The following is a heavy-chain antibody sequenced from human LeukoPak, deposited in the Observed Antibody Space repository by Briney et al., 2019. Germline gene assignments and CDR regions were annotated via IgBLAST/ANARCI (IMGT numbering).Heavy chain of an antibody. V-gene: IGHV3-23*01. CDR1: GFTFSSYA. D-gene: IGHD6-19*01. CDR2: ISGSGGST. J-gene: IGHJ4*02. CDR3: AKDSSGWHTVFDY. Sequence: GGSLRLSCAASGFTFSSYAMHWVRQAPGKGLEWVSGISGSGGSTYYADSVEGRFTISRDNSKNTLYLQMHSLRAEDTAVYYCAKDSSGWHTVFDYWGQGTLVTVSS.